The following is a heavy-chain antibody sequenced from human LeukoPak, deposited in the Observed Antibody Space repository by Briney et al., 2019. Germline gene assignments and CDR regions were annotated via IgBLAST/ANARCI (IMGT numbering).Heavy chain of an antibody. CDR3: TRGITGTRVDY. V-gene: IGHV3-49*04. J-gene: IGHJ4*02. Sequence: PGRSLRLSCTASGFIFGDYAMSWVRQAPGKGLEWVGFIRSEAYGGTTEYAASVKVRFTISRDDSKSIAYLQMNSLKTEDTAVYYCTRGITGTRVDYWGQGTLVTVSS. D-gene: IGHD1-7*01. CDR2: IRSEAYGGTT. CDR1: GFIFGDYA.